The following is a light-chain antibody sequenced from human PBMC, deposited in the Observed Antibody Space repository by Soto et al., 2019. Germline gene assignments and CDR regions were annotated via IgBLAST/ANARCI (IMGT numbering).Light chain of an antibody. Sequence: EIVLTQSPATLSVSPGDRVTLSCRASQSISINLAWYQQKPGQAPRLLIYGASSRATGIPDRFSGSGSGTDFTLTISRLEPEDFAVYYCQQYGSSPLTFGGGTKVDI. CDR1: QSISIN. CDR3: QQYGSSPLT. V-gene: IGKV3-20*01. J-gene: IGKJ4*01. CDR2: GAS.